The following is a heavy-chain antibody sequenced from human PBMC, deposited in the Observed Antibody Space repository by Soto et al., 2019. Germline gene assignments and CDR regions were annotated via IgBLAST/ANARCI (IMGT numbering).Heavy chain of an antibody. CDR2: FDPEDGET. D-gene: IGHD6-25*01. Sequence: ASVKVSCKVSGYTLTELSMHWVRQAPGKGLEWMGGFDPEDGETIYAQKFQGRVTMTEDTSTDTAYMELSSLRSEDTAVYYCATAGFERIYYYYYMDVWGKGTTVTVSS. J-gene: IGHJ6*03. V-gene: IGHV1-24*01. CDR1: GYTLTELS. CDR3: ATAGFERIYYYYYMDV.